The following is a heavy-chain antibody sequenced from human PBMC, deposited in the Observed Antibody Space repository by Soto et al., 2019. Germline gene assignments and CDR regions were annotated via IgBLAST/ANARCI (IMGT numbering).Heavy chain of an antibody. J-gene: IGHJ4*02. D-gene: IGHD2-21*02. V-gene: IGHV1-69*13. CDR1: GGTFSSYA. CDR2: IIPIFGTA. CDR3: ARDRRGNSVSSFDY. Sequence: SVKVSCKASGGTFSSYAISWVRQAPGQGLEWMGGIIPIFGTANYAQKFQGRVTITADESTSTAYMELSSLRSEDTAVYYCARDRRGNSVSSFDYWGQGTLVTAPQ.